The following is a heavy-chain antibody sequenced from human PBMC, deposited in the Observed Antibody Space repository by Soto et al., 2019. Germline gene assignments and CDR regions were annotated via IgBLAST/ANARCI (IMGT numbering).Heavy chain of an antibody. Sequence: ASETLSLTCTVSGGSISSSSYYWGWIRQPPGKGLEWIGSIYYSGSTYYNPSLKSRVTISVDTSKNQFSLKLSSVTAADTAVYYCARERGYCSGGSCPVDFWGEGTLVSASS. CDR2: IYYSGST. CDR1: GGSISSSSYY. D-gene: IGHD2-15*01. J-gene: IGHJ4*02. CDR3: ARERGYCSGGSCPVDF. V-gene: IGHV4-39*02.